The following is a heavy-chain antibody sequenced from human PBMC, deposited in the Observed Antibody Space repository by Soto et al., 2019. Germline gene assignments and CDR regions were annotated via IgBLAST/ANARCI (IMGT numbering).Heavy chain of an antibody. J-gene: IGHJ5*02. V-gene: IGHV4-59*01. Sequence: SETLSLTCTVSGGSISSYYWSWIRQPPGKGLEWIGYIYYSGSTNYNPSLKSRVTISVDTSKNQFSLKLSSVTAADTAVYYCARGYFDWYSRNRFDPWGQGTLVTVSS. D-gene: IGHD3-9*01. CDR3: ARGYFDWYSRNRFDP. CDR2: IYYSGST. CDR1: GGSISSYY.